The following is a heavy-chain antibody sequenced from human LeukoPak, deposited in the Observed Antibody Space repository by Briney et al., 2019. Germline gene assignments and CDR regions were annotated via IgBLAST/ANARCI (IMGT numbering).Heavy chain of an antibody. D-gene: IGHD2-15*01. V-gene: IGHV3-74*01. CDR2: INSDGYSI. CDR3: ARATSKGGLDI. CDR1: GFTFSSYW. Sequence: GGSLRLSCAASGFTFSSYWMHWVRQAPGRGLVWVSRINSDGYSISYADPVKGRFIISRDNAKNTLYLQMNSLRAEDTAVYYCARATSKGGLDIWGQGTVVTISS. J-gene: IGHJ3*02.